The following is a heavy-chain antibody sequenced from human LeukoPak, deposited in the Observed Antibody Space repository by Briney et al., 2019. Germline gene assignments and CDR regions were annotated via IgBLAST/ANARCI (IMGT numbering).Heavy chain of an antibody. V-gene: IGHV4-30-4*01. CDR1: GGSISSGDYH. CDR3: ARGTAGGSGDTVDY. J-gene: IGHJ4*02. Sequence: SETLSLTCTVSGGSISSGDYHWSWIRQPPGKGLEWIGYIYYSGSTYYNPSLKSRVTISVDTSKNQFSLKLSSVTAADTAVYYCARGTAGGSGDTVDYWGQGTLVTVSS. CDR2: IYYSGST. D-gene: IGHD2-21*02.